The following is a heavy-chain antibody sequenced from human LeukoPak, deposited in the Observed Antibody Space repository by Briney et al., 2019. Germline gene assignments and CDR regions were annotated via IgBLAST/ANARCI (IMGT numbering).Heavy chain of an antibody. J-gene: IGHJ6*04. CDR3: ARAEYCRRGSRYVAIYYYYYGMAA. Sequence: SVKVSCKASGGTFSSYAISWVRQAPGQGLEWMGGIIPIFGTANYAQKFQGRVTITADESTSTAYMELSSLRSEDTAVYYCARAEYCRRGSRYVAIYYYYYGMAAGGRGPTVPSPS. D-gene: IGHD2-15*01. V-gene: IGHV1-69*13. CDR1: GGTFSSYA. CDR2: IIPIFGTA.